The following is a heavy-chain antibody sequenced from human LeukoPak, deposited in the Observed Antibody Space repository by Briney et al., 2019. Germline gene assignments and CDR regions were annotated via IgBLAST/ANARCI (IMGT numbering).Heavy chain of an antibody. J-gene: IGHJ5*02. D-gene: IGHD3-3*01. Sequence: GGSLRLSCAGSGFTFSSYAMNWVRQAPGRGLEWVSTLSGSGLSTYFADSVKGRFTISRDNSKNTVYLQMNSLRADDTAVYYCAREAQGGFLPWGQGTLVTVSS. CDR1: GFTFSSYA. CDR3: AREAQGGFLP. CDR2: LSGSGLST. V-gene: IGHV3-23*01.